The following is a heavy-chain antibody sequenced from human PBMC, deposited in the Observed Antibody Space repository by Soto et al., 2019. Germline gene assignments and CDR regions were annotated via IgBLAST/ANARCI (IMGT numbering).Heavy chain of an antibody. V-gene: IGHV1-69*13. Sequence: SVKVSCKASGGTFSSYAISWVRQAPGQGLEWMGGIIPIFGTANYAQKFQGRVTITADESTSTAYMELSSLRSEDTAVYYCARSTRWIQLRDGGMDVWGQGTTVTVSS. J-gene: IGHJ6*02. CDR2: IIPIFGTA. CDR3: ARSTRWIQLRDGGMDV. D-gene: IGHD5-18*01. CDR1: GGTFSSYA.